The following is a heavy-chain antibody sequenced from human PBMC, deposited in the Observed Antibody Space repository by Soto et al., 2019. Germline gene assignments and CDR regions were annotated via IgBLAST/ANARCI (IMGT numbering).Heavy chain of an antibody. D-gene: IGHD5-12*01. CDR2: ISHLENT. J-gene: IGHJ4*02. Sequence: SETLSLNCTVSGASISYGGFSWSWIRQTPGKGLEWIGYISHLENTYLHPSFKSRLTMSIDRTRNQFSLKLSSVTAADMAVYYCARGGGYDSFDYWGQGVLVTVSS. V-gene: IGHV4-30-2*01. CDR3: ARGGGYDSFDY. CDR1: GASISYGGFS.